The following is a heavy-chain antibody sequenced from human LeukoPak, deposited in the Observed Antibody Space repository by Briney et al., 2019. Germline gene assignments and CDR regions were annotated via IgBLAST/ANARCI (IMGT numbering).Heavy chain of an antibody. Sequence: ASVKVSCKASGYTFTGYYMHWVRQAAGQGLEWMGCINPNSGGTNYAQKFQGRVTMTRDTSISTAYMELSRLRSDDTAVYYCARPHLDTAMVDCWFDPWGQGTLVTVSS. CDR1: GYTFTGYY. V-gene: IGHV1-2*02. J-gene: IGHJ5*02. CDR3: ARPHLDTAMVDCWFDP. D-gene: IGHD5-18*01. CDR2: INPNSGGT.